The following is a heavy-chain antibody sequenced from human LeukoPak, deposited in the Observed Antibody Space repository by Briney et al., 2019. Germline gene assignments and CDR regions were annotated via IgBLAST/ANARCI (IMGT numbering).Heavy chain of an antibody. CDR2: IYYSGST. V-gene: IGHV4-59*08. J-gene: IGHJ6*03. CDR3: ARGQKGSRVIAIRVPGYYYYMDV. D-gene: IGHD2-21*01. Sequence: PSETLSLTCTVSGGSISSYYWSWIRQPPGKGLEWIGYIYYSGSTNYNPSLKSRVTISVDTSKNQFSLKLSSVTAADTAVYYCARGQKGSRVIAIRVPGYYYYMDVWGKGTTVTVSS. CDR1: GGSISSYY.